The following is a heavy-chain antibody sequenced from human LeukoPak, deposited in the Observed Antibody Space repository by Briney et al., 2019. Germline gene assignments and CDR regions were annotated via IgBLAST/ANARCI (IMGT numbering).Heavy chain of an antibody. V-gene: IGHV1-3*01. D-gene: IGHD3-10*01. CDR3: ARDFMFQELGESHVIIFNY. CDR2: INAGNGNT. CDR1: GYTFTSYA. J-gene: IGHJ4*02. Sequence: VASVKVSCKASGYTFTSYAMHWVRQAPGQRLEWMGWINAGNGNTKYSQKFQGRVTITRDTSASTAYMELSSLRSEDTAVYYCARDFMFQELGESHVIIFNYWGQGTLVTVSS.